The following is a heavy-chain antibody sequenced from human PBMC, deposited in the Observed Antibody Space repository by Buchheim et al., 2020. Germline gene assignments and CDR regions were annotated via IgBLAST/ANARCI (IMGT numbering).Heavy chain of an antibody. V-gene: IGHV3-30*18. J-gene: IGHJ6*02. CDR3: AKDNFDWNDAHFPYYGMDV. D-gene: IGHD1-1*01. CDR1: GFTFSSYG. Sequence: QVQLVESGGGVVQPGRSLRLSCAASGFTFSSYGMHWVRQAPGKGLEWVAVISYDGSNKYYADSVKGRFTISRDNSKNTLYLQMNSLRAEDTAVYYCAKDNFDWNDAHFPYYGMDVWGQGTT. CDR2: ISYDGSNK.